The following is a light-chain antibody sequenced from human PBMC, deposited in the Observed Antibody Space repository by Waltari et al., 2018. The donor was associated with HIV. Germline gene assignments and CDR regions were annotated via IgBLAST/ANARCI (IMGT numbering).Light chain of an antibody. CDR2: SAF. Sequence: DIQMTQSPSSLSASVGDTVSITCRASQDISNSVSWFQQQPEKVPKLLVHSAFILQSGGPSRFRGSGSGTEYTLTISGLQAEDFATYFCQQYYGVPLTFGGGTRVDI. CDR3: QQYYGVPLT. J-gene: IGKJ4*01. V-gene: IGKV1-NL1*01. CDR1: QDISNS.